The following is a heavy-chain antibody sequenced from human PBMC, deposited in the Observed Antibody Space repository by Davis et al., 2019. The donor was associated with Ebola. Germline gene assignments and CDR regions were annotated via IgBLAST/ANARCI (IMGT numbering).Heavy chain of an antibody. V-gene: IGHV1-8*01. CDR3: ARGRRRTVTTEWYFDL. CDR2: MNPNSGNT. J-gene: IGHJ2*01. D-gene: IGHD4-17*01. CDR1: GYTFTSYD. Sequence: ASVKVSCKASGYTFTSYDINWVRQATGQGLEWMGWMNPNSGNTGYAQKFQGRVTITADKSTSTAYMELSSLRSEDTAVYYCARGRRRTVTTEWYFDLWGRGTLVTVSS.